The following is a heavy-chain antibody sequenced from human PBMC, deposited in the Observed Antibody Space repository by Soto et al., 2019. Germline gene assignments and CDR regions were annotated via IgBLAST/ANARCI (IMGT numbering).Heavy chain of an antibody. J-gene: IGHJ4*02. CDR3: ARDLVSGSDFWRPYNGGYFDY. D-gene: IGHD3-3*01. CDR1: GYTFRNYG. Sequence: ASVKVYCKASGYTFRNYGITWVRQAPGQGLEWMAWISPYNGNTNYAQDLQGRVTMTTDTSTSTAYMELRSLTSEDTAMYYCARDLVSGSDFWRPYNGGYFDYWGQGTLVTVSS. CDR2: ISPYNGNT. V-gene: IGHV1-18*01.